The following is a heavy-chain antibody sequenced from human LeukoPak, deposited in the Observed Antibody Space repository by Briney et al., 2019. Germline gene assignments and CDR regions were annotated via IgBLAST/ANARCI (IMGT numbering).Heavy chain of an antibody. CDR3: ARYIDY. CDR1: GFTFSNYA. Sequence: GGSLRLSCAASGFTFSNYAMRWVRQAPGKGLEWVSYISSSSSTIYYADSVKGRSTISRDNAKNSLYLQMNSLRAEDTAVYYCARYIDYWGQGTLVTVSS. J-gene: IGHJ4*02. V-gene: IGHV3-48*01. CDR2: ISSSSSTI.